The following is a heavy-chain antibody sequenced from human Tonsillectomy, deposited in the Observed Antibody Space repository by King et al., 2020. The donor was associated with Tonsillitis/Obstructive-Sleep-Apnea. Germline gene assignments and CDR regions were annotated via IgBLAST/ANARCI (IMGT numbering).Heavy chain of an antibody. J-gene: IGHJ4*02. D-gene: IGHD2-15*01. V-gene: IGHV3-33*01. CDR1: GFTFSSYG. Sequence: VQLVESGGGVVQPGRSLRLSCATSGFTFSSYGMHWVRQAPGKGLEWVAVIWHDGSNKYYADSVRGRFTISRDNSKNTLYPQMNSLIDEDTAVYYCAREALVVVASYFDYWGQGNLVTVSS. CDR2: IWHDGSNK. CDR3: AREALVVVASYFDY.